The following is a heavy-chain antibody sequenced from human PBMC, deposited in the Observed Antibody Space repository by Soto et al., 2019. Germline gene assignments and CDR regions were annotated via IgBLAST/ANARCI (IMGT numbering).Heavy chain of an antibody. D-gene: IGHD3-10*01. J-gene: IGHJ6*02. V-gene: IGHV3-23*01. Sequence: EVHLLESGGGLVQPGGSLRLSCAASGFTFSNYAMTWVRQAPGKGLEWVSVISGTGGGTNNADSAKGRFTTSRDNSKNTLYLQMIRLRAEDTAVYYCAKRAFYGSGIPNYYGMDVWGQGTAVTVSS. CDR2: ISGTGGGT. CDR3: AKRAFYGSGIPNYYGMDV. CDR1: GFTFSNYA.